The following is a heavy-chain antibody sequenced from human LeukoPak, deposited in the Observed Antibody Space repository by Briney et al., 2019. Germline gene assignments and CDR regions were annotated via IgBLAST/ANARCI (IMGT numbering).Heavy chain of an antibody. CDR2: IIPIFGTA. CDR3: ARASDGYSSGWESYYYMDV. Sequence: ASVKVSCKASGGTFSSYAISWVRQAPGRGLEWMGGIIPIFGTANYAQKFQGRVTITADESTSTAYMELSSLRSEDTAVYYCARASDGYSSGWESYYYMDVWGKGTTVTVSS. D-gene: IGHD6-19*01. V-gene: IGHV1-69*13. J-gene: IGHJ6*03. CDR1: GGTFSSYA.